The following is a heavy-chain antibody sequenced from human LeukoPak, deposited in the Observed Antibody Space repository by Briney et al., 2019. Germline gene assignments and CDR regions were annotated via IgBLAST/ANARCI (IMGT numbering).Heavy chain of an antibody. CDR1: GFTFSTYS. Sequence: GRSLRLSCAASGFTFSTYSMNWVRQAPGKGLEWVSYISSSSRTIYYADSVKGRFTISRDNAKNSLYLQMNSLRDEDTAVYYCAREGRPAVGTDWFDPWGQGTLVTVSS. V-gene: IGHV3-48*02. D-gene: IGHD6-13*01. J-gene: IGHJ5*02. CDR2: ISSSSRTI. CDR3: AREGRPAVGTDWFDP.